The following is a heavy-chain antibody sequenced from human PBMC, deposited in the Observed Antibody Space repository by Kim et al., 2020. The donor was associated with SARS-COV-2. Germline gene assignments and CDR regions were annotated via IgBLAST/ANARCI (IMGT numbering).Heavy chain of an antibody. J-gene: IGHJ6*02. CDR1: GYTFTNYY. V-gene: IGHV1-46*01. CDR3: ARVNSIAVAGTYYYGMDV. D-gene: IGHD6-19*01. Sequence: ASVKVSCKESGYTFTNYYMHWVRQAPGQGLEWMGVINPSGGHTSYAQKFQGRVTMTRDTSTSTVYMELSSLRSEDTAVYYCARVNSIAVAGTYYYGMDVWGQGTTVTVSS. CDR2: INPSGGHT.